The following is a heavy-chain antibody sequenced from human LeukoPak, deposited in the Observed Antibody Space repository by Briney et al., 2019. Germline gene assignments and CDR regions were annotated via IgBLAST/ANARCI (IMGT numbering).Heavy chain of an antibody. V-gene: IGHV3-23*01. CDR3: AREVGGGDIVGATDFDY. D-gene: IGHD1-26*01. Sequence: GGSLRLSCAASGFTFNSFAMGWVRQAPGKGLEWVSSISGSGGGIYYANSVKGRFTISRDNSNTLYLQMNTLRAEDTAVYYCAREVGGGDIVGATDFDYWGQGTLVTVSS. CDR1: GFTFNSFA. CDR2: ISGSGGGI. J-gene: IGHJ4*02.